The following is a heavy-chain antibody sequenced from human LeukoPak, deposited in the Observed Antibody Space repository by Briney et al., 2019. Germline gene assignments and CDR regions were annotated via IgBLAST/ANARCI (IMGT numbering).Heavy chain of an antibody. Sequence: SETLSLTCAVYGGSFSGYYWSWIRQPPGKGLEWIGEINHSGSTNYNPSLKSRVTISVDTSKNQFSLKLSSMTAADTAVYYCARASRTGLGIGSFDYWGQGTLVTVSS. CDR2: INHSGST. CDR3: ARASRTGLGIGSFDY. J-gene: IGHJ4*02. CDR1: GGSFSGYY. V-gene: IGHV4-34*01. D-gene: IGHD7-27*01.